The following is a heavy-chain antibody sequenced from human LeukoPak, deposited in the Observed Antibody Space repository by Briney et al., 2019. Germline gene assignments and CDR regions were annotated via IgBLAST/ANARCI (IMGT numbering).Heavy chain of an antibody. CDR2: IRTSDTT. CDR3: ARSSLHCSGGYCYSYVFDV. Sequence: GGSLRLSCAASGFTFRTYEMNWVRQAPGKGLEWVSYIRTSDTTKYGDSVKGRFTISRDNAENSLYLQMNSLRAEDTAVYYCARSSLHCSGGYCYSYVFDVWGQGTMVTVSS. CDR1: GFTFRTYE. J-gene: IGHJ3*01. D-gene: IGHD2-15*01. V-gene: IGHV3-48*03.